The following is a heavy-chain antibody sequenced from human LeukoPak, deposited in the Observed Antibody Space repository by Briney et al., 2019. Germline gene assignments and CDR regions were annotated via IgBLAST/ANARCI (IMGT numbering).Heavy chain of an antibody. CDR1: GGSISSYY. CDR2: IYSSGST. Sequence: SETLSLTCTVSGGSISSYYWSWIRQPAGKGLEWIGRIYSSGSTNYNPSLKSRVTMSVDTSKNQFSLKLSSVTAADTAVYYCARDGIYAETADYWGQGTLVTVSS. J-gene: IGHJ4*02. V-gene: IGHV4-4*07. CDR3: ARDGIYAETADY. D-gene: IGHD1-14*01.